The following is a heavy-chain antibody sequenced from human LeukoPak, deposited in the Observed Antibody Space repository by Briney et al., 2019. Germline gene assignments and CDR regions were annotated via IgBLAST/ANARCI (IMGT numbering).Heavy chain of an antibody. V-gene: IGHV4-39*01. CDR3: ARHGQTAYDSSGYYR. CDR2: LHYSGST. J-gene: IGHJ4*02. Sequence: SQTLSLTCSVSGGSISSGAYYWGWIRQPPGKGLEWIGRLHYSGSTYYKPSLKSRVTISVDTSKNHFSLNLSSVTAADTAVYYCARHGQTAYDSSGYYRWGQGFLVTVSS. D-gene: IGHD3-22*01. CDR1: GGSISSGAYY.